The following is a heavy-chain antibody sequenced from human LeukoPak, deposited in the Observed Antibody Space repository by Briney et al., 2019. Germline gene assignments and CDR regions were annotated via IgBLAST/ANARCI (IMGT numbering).Heavy chain of an antibody. CDR1: GYTFTSYG. CDR3: ARKPAHPFSNWFDP. V-gene: IGHV1-18*01. CDR2: ISAYNGNT. Sequence: ASVKVSCKASGYTFTSYGISWVRQAPGQGLEWMGWISAYNGNTNYAQKLQGRVTMTTDTSTSTAYMELRSLRPDDTAVYYCARKPAHPFSNWFDPWGQGTLVTVSS. J-gene: IGHJ5*02. D-gene: IGHD3-3*02.